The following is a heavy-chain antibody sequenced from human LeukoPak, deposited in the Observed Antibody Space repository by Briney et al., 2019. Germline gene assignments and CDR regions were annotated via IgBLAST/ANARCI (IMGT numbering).Heavy chain of an antibody. J-gene: IGHJ4*02. CDR1: GASVGSAGYY. V-gene: IGHV4-61*08. Sequence: SETLSLTCTLSGASVGSAGYYWSWIRQPPGGGLEWIGYIYYIRNTNYNPSLKSRVTMSLDPSKNQFSLKLNSVTAADTAVYYCARTQSQSGSYRYYFGYWGQGTLVTVS. D-gene: IGHD1-26*01. CDR3: ARTQSQSGSYRYYFGY. CDR2: IYYIRNT.